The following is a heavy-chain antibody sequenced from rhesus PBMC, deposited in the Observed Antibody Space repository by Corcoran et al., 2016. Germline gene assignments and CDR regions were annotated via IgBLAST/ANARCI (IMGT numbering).Heavy chain of an antibody. V-gene: IGHV1-111*02. D-gene: IGHD2-39*01. CDR3: ATDLPLGY. J-gene: IGHJ4*01. CDR2: VSPEDGDS. CDR1: GYTFTDYY. Sequence: EVQLVQSGAEVKKPGASVKISCKASGYTFTDYYLHWVRQAPGKGLDGMGSVSPEDGDSIHPQRFQHGVTIPPDTSTDTANMERRSLRSADTAGYYCATDLPLGYWGQGVLVTVSS.